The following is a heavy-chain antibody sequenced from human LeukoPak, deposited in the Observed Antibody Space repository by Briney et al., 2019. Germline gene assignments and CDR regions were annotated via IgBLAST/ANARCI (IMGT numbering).Heavy chain of an antibody. CDR1: GGSISSDSYY. Sequence: PSQTLSLTCIVSGGSISSDSYYWSWIRQPAGKGLEWIGRIYASGSTNYNPSLNSRVTISVDTSKNQFSLKLSSVTAADTAVYYCARGGWNKFDYWGQGTLVTVSS. D-gene: IGHD3-22*01. V-gene: IGHV4-61*02. CDR2: IYASGST. CDR3: ARGGWNKFDY. J-gene: IGHJ4*02.